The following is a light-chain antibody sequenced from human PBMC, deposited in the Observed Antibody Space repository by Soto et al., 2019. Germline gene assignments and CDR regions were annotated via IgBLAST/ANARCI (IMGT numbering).Light chain of an antibody. Sequence: ENESSQSPGTLSLPPGERATLSCRASQSVSSSYLAWYQQKPGQAPRLLIYGASSRATGIPDRFSGSGSGTDFTLTISRLEPEDFAVYYCQQYGSSTWTFGQGTKVDIK. CDR3: QQYGSSTWT. CDR1: QSVSSSY. V-gene: IGKV3-20*01. J-gene: IGKJ1*01. CDR2: GAS.